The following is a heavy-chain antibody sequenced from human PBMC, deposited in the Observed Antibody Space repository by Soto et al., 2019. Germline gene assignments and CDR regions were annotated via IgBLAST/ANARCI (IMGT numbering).Heavy chain of an antibody. CDR1: GFTFSNFG. J-gene: IGHJ4*02. Sequence: ESVGGVVQPGRSLRLSCAASGFTFSNFGMHWVRQAPGKGLEWVAAISADGSDKYFSGSVKGRFTISRDNSKNTLFLQMNSLRVEDTAVYYCVKGSDVARQELDYWGQGTLVTVSS. CDR3: VKGSDVARQELDY. CDR2: ISADGSDK. D-gene: IGHD3-3*01. V-gene: IGHV3-30*18.